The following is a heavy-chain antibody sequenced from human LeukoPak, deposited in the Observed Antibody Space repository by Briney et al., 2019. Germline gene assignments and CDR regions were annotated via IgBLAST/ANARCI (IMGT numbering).Heavy chain of an antibody. CDR1: GFTFSSYS. J-gene: IGHJ5*02. V-gene: IGHV3-21*01. CDR2: ISSSSSYI. Sequence: GGSLRLSCAASGFTFSSYSMNWIRQAPGKGLEWVSSISSSSSYIYYADSVKGRFIISRDNAKNSLYLQMNSLRAEDTAVYYCARDSGYDINWFDPWGQGTLVTVSS. CDR3: ARDSGYDINWFDP. D-gene: IGHD5-12*01.